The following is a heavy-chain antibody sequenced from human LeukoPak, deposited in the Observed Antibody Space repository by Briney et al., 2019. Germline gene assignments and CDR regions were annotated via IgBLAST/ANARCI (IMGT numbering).Heavy chain of an antibody. J-gene: IGHJ6*03. V-gene: IGHV4-31*02. D-gene: IGHD2-2*01. CDR2: IYYSGST. Sequence: SWVRQHPGKGLEWIGYIYYSGSTYYNPSLKSRVTISVDTSKNQFSLKLSSVTAADTAVYYCAREVGASPDYYYYMDVWGKGTTVTVSS. CDR3: AREVGASPDYYYYMDV.